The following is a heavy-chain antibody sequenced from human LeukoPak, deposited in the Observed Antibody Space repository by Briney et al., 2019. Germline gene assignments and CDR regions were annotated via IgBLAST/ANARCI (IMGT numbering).Heavy chain of an antibody. Sequence: GGSLRLSCAASGFTFSSYAMSWVRKAPGKGLEWVSAISGSGGSTYYADSVKGRFTISRDNSKNTLYLQMNSLRAEDTAVYYCAKDTAMVQYCFDYWGQGTLVTVSS. CDR1: GFTFSSYA. D-gene: IGHD5-18*01. CDR3: AKDTAMVQYCFDY. CDR2: ISGSGGST. V-gene: IGHV3-23*01. J-gene: IGHJ4*02.